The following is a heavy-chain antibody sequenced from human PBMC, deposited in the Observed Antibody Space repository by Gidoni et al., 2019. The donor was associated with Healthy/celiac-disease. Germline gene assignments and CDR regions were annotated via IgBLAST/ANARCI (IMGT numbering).Heavy chain of an antibody. D-gene: IGHD5-18*01. J-gene: IGHJ6*02. Sequence: QLQLQESVPGLVQPSETLSLTCPVSGCSISCRSYYWGWIRQPQGKGLEWIGSNYYSGSTDYNPSLKSRVTISVDKSKNQFSLKMSSVNAADTAVYYCARQLWSNYYYYGMDVWGQGTTVTVSS. CDR2: NYYSGST. CDR1: GCSISCRSYY. V-gene: IGHV4-39*01. CDR3: ARQLWSNYYYYGMDV.